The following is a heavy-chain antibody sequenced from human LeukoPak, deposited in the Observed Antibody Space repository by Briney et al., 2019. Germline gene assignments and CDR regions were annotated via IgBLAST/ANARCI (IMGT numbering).Heavy chain of an antibody. D-gene: IGHD1-26*01. CDR1: GFTFDDYA. CDR2: ISWNSGSI. V-gene: IGHV3-9*03. CDR3: AKDRGSYSPGFDY. Sequence: AGGSLRLSCAASGFTFDDYAMHWVRQAPGKGLEWVSGISWNSGSIGNADSVKGRFTISRDNAKNSLYLQMNSLRAEDMALYYCAKDRGSYSPGFDYWGQGTLVTVSS. J-gene: IGHJ4*02.